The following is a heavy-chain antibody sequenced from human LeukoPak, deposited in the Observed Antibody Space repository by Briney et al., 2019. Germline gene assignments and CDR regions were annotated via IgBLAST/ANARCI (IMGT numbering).Heavy chain of an antibody. CDR2: ISGFNGHT. J-gene: IGHJ6*03. CDR3: ARAWLRRKYYYYMDV. V-gene: IGHV1-18*04. D-gene: IGHD5-12*01. CDR1: GYTFSNYG. Sequence: ASVKVSCKASGYTFSNYGMSWVRQAPGHGLEWMGWISGFNGHTKYSQKSQGRVTMTTDTSTSTAYMEVRSLRSDDTAVYYCARAWLRRKYYYYMDVWDKGTTVTVSS.